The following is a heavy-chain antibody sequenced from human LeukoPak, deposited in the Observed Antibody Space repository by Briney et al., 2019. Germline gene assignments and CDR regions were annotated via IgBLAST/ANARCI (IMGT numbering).Heavy chain of an antibody. CDR3: AKALRGLLVGYFDY. J-gene: IGHJ4*02. CDR2: ISYDGSNK. CDR1: GFTFSNYG. D-gene: IGHD1-26*01. Sequence: PGRSLRLSCAASGFTFSNYGIHWVRQAPGKGLEWVAVISYDGSNKYYAESVKGRFTISRDNSKNTLYLQMNSLRAEDTAVYYCAKALRGLLVGYFDYWGQGTLVTVSS. V-gene: IGHV3-30*18.